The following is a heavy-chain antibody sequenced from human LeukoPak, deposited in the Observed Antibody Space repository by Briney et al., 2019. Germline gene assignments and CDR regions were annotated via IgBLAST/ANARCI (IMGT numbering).Heavy chain of an antibody. V-gene: IGHV4-59*01. J-gene: IGHJ2*01. CDR3: ARYYYDSSGYPKALWYFDL. CDR1: GGSISSYY. Sequence: SKTLSLTCTVSGGSISSYYWSWIRQPPGKGLEWIGYIYYSGSTNYNPSLKSRVTISVDTSKNQFSLKLSSVTAADTAVYYCARYYYDSSGYPKALWYFDLWGRGTLVTVSS. D-gene: IGHD3-22*01. CDR2: IYYSGST.